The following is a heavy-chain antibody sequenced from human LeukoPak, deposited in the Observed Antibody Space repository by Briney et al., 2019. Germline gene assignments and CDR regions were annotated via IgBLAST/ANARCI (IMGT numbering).Heavy chain of an antibody. Sequence: PSETLSLTCTVSGGSISSGDYYWSWIRQPPGKGLEWIGYIYYSGSTYYNPSLKSRVTISVDTSKNQFSLKLSSVTATDTAVYHCASAHVAIQGIGYWGQGTLVTVSS. J-gene: IGHJ4*02. CDR1: GGSISSGDYY. V-gene: IGHV4-30-4*08. D-gene: IGHD5-18*01. CDR3: ASAHVAIQGIGY. CDR2: IYYSGST.